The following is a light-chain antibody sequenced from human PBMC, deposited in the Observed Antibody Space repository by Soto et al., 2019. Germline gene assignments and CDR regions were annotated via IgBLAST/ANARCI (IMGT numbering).Light chain of an antibody. J-gene: IGLJ2*01. Sequence: QSALTQPASVSGSPGQSITISCPGTRSDVGGYNYVSWYQQHPGKAPKVIIYDVSNRPSGVSNRFSASKSGNTASLTISGLQAEDEAAYYCTSYTSTSPVVFGGGTKLTVL. CDR3: TSYTSTSPVV. CDR2: DVS. V-gene: IGLV2-14*01. CDR1: RSDVGGYNY.